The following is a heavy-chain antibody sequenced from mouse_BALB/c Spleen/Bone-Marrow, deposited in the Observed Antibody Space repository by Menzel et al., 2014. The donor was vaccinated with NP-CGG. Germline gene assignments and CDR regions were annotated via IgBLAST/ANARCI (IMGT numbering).Heavy chain of an antibody. CDR2: IRNKAYGYTT. D-gene: IGHD1-1*01. Sequence: EVKLEESGGGLVQPGGSLRLSCATSGFTFTDYYMNWVRQPPGKALEWLAFIRNKAYGYTTEYSASVKGRFTISRDNSQNILHLQMNTLRAEDSATYYCARDMGGLLFDSWGQGTTLSVSS. J-gene: IGHJ2*01. V-gene: IGHV7-3*02. CDR3: ARDMGGLLFDS. CDR1: GFTFTDYY.